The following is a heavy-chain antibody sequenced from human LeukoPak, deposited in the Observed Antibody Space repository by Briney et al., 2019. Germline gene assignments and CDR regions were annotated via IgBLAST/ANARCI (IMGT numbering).Heavy chain of an antibody. V-gene: IGHV1-69*13. CDR2: IIPIFGTA. J-gene: IGHJ4*02. Sequence: GASVKVSCKASGYTFTSYGISWVRQAPGQGLEWMGGIIPIFGTANYAQKFQGRVTITADESTSTAYMELSSLRSEDTAVYYCARGPSDTAMLPFDYWGQGTLVTVSS. CDR3: ARGPSDTAMLPFDY. CDR1: GYTFTSYG. D-gene: IGHD5-18*01.